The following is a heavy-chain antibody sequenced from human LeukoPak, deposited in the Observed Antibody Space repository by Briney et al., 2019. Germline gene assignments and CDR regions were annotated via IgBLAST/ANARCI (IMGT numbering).Heavy chain of an antibody. Sequence: GGSLKLSCAASGFTFSGSAMHWVRQASGKGLEWVGRIRSKANSYATAYAASVKGRFTISRDDSKNTAYLQMNSLKTEDTAVYYCTRDGSSGYYYEDASDIWGQGTMVTVSS. CDR2: IRSKANSYAT. V-gene: IGHV3-73*01. CDR3: TRDGSSGYYYEDASDI. CDR1: GFTFSGSA. D-gene: IGHD3-22*01. J-gene: IGHJ3*02.